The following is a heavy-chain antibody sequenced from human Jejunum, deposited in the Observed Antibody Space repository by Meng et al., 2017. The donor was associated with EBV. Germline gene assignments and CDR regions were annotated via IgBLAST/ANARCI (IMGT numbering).Heavy chain of an antibody. CDR2: INTDTRNP. D-gene: IGHD2-2*01. CDR1: GSSSTSPA. J-gene: IGHJ4*02. V-gene: IGHV7-4-1*02. Sequence: HVPLVQSGSQCKPPGASVNVSRKGYGSSSTSPAMHWVRQAPGQGLEWMGWINTDTRNPTYAQGLTGRFVFSLDTSVSTAYLQISSLKAEDTAVYYCARGEGGYCSSSSCYLGTWGQGTLVTVSS. CDR3: ARGEGGYCSSSSCYLGT.